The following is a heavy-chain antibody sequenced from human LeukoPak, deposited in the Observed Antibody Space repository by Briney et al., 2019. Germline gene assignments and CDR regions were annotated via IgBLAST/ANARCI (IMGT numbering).Heavy chain of an antibody. CDR1: GFTFSSYW. J-gene: IGHJ4*02. Sequence: GGSLRLSCAASGFTFSSYWMSWVRQAPGKGLEWVANIKQDGSEKYYVDSVKGRFTISRDNAKNSLYLQMNSLRAEDTAVYYCAREGYYDFWSGGRYFDYWGQGTLVTVSS. CDR2: IKQDGSEK. V-gene: IGHV3-7*01. CDR3: AREGYYDFWSGGRYFDY. D-gene: IGHD3-3*01.